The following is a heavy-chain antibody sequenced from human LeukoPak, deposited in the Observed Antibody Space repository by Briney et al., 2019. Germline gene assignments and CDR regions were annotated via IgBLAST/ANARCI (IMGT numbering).Heavy chain of an antibody. D-gene: IGHD6-13*01. CDR2: IYTSGST. CDR1: GGSISSGSYY. J-gene: IGHJ6*03. CDR3: AREDKQQLGPKYYYYYYMDV. V-gene: IGHV4-61*02. Sequence: PSETLSLTCTVSGGSISSGSYYWSWIRQPAGKGLEWIGRIYTSGSTNYNPSLKSRVTMSVDTSKNQFSLKLSSVTAADTAVYYCAREDKQQLGPKYYYYYYMDVWGKGTTVTISS.